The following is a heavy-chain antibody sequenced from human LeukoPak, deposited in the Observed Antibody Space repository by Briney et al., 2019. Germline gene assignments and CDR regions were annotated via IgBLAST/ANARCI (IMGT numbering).Heavy chain of an antibody. CDR1: GFTFSSYG. Sequence: GGSLRLSCAASGFTFSSYGTHWVRQAPGKGLEWVAVISYDGSNKYYADSVKGRFTISRDNSKNTLYLQMNSLRAEDTAVYYCAKGMVATDYWGQGTLVTVSS. V-gene: IGHV3-30*18. D-gene: IGHD5-12*01. CDR2: ISYDGSNK. CDR3: AKGMVATDY. J-gene: IGHJ4*02.